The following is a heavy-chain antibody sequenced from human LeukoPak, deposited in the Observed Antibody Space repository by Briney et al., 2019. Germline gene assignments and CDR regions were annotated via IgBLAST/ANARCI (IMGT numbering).Heavy chain of an antibody. Sequence: GGSLRLSCAASGFTFSSYWVSWVRQAPGKGLEWVANIKQDGSEKYYVDPVKGRFTISRDNAKNSLYLQMNSLRAEDTAVYYCARDLGKAAMPYFDYWGRGTLVTVSS. D-gene: IGHD2-2*01. CDR1: GFTFSSYW. CDR2: IKQDGSEK. V-gene: IGHV3-7*01. J-gene: IGHJ4*02. CDR3: ARDLGKAAMPYFDY.